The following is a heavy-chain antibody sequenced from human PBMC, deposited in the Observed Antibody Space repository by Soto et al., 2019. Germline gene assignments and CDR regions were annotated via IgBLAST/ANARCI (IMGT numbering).Heavy chain of an antibody. V-gene: IGHV1-69*04. CDR2: IIPILGIA. Sequence: ASVKVSCKASGGTFGSYTISWVRQAPGQGLEWMGRIIPILGIANYAQKFQGRVTITADKSTSTAYMELSSLRSEDTAVYYCARDMGYCSSTSCPIDYWGQGTLVTVSS. CDR1: GGTFGSYT. D-gene: IGHD2-2*01. CDR3: ARDMGYCSSTSCPIDY. J-gene: IGHJ4*02.